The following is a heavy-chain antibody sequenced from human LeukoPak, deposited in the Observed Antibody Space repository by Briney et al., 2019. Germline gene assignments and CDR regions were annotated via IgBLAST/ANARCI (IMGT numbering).Heavy chain of an antibody. CDR1: EFTFSSYE. CDR2: ISSSGSTI. J-gene: IGHJ2*01. Sequence: GGSLRLSCAASEFTFSSYEMNWIRQAPGKGLEWVSYISSSGSTIYYADSVKGRFTISSDSSKNTLYLQMNSLRAEDTAVYYCAKRSVVTGYFDLWGRGTLVTVSS. CDR3: AKRSVVTGYFDL. D-gene: IGHD2-21*02. V-gene: IGHV3-48*03.